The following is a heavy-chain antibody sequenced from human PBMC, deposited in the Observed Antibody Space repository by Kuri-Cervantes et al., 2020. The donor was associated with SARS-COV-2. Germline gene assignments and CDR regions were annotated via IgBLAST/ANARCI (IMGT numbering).Heavy chain of an antibody. D-gene: IGHD6-19*01. V-gene: IGHV1-18*01. Sequence: ASVQVSCKASGYTFTSNGISWVAQAPGQGLEWMGSISAYNGNTNYAQKPKGRVTMTTDTSTRTAYMERRSLRTDDTAVNYCAGGRGRSSGWHLLDYWGQGTLVTVSS. CDR1: GYTFTSNG. J-gene: IGHJ4*02. CDR2: ISAYNGNT. CDR3: AGGRGRSSGWHLLDY.